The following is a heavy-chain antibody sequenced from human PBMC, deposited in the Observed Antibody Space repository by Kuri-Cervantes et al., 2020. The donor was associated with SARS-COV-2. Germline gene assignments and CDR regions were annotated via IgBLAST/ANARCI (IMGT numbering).Heavy chain of an antibody. CDR2: INPNSGGT. J-gene: IGHJ4*02. CDR1: GYTFTGYY. V-gene: IGHV1-2*02. D-gene: IGHD5-18*01. Sequence: ASVKVSCKASGYTFTGYYMHWVRQAPGQGPEWMGWINPNSGGTNYAQKFQGRVTMTRDTSISTAYMELSRLRSDDTAVYYCARVPGIYSYGPPHFDYWGQGTLVTVSS. CDR3: ARVPGIYSYGPPHFDY.